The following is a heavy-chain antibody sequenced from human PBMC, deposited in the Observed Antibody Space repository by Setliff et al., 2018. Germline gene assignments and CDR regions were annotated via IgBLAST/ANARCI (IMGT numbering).Heavy chain of an antibody. J-gene: IGHJ4*02. CDR3: ARGYCDGIGCPAPLYYFDS. Sequence: ASVKVSCKASGYTFTSYFVHWVRQAPGQRLEWMGWSNAGNGDKKYSQEFQDRVTFTRDTFAETAYMELRSLTSDDMAVYYCARGYCDGIGCPAPLYYFDSWGQGTLVTVSS. CDR2: SNAGNGDK. CDR1: GYTFTSYF. V-gene: IGHV1-3*02. D-gene: IGHD2-21*01.